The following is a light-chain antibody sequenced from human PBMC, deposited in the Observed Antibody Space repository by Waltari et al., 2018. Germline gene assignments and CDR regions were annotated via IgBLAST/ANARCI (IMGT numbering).Light chain of an antibody. CDR2: GAS. J-gene: IGKJ2*02. CDR3: QQYGSSPRT. CDR1: QSVSSNY. V-gene: IGKV3-20*01. Sequence: EIVLTQSPGTLSLSPGERANLSCRASQSVSSNYIAWYQQKPGQAPRLLIYGASTRATGIPDRFSGSGSGTDFTLTISRLEPEDFAVYYCQQYGSSPRTFGQGTKLEIK.